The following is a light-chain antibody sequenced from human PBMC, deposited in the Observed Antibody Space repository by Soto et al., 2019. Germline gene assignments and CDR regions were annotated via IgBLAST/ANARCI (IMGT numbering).Light chain of an antibody. CDR2: KGT. J-gene: IGLJ1*01. V-gene: IGLV2-23*01. Sequence: QSARAHPASVSGSPGQSITISCTGTSSDVGAYNSVSWYQQHPHKAPQVIIYKGTQRPSGVSNRFSGSTSGNAASLTISGLQADDEADYFCCSSAPESTYVFGNGTKVTVL. CDR1: SSDVGAYNS. CDR3: CSSAPESTYV.